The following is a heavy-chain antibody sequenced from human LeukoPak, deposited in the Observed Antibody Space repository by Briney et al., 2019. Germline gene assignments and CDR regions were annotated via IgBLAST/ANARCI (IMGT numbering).Heavy chain of an antibody. Sequence: PSETLSLTCTVSGGSISSSSYYWGWIRQPPGKGLEWIGSIYYSGSTYYNPSLKSRVTISVDTSKNQFSLKLSSVTAADTAVYYCARGGVTTGDDAFDTWGQGTMVTVSS. V-gene: IGHV4-39*01. CDR2: IYYSGST. CDR3: ARGGVTTGDDAFDT. J-gene: IGHJ3*02. CDR1: GGSISSSSYY. D-gene: IGHD4-17*01.